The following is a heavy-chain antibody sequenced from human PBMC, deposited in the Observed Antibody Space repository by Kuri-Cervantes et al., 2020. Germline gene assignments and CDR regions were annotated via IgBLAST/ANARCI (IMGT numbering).Heavy chain of an antibody. CDR2: IKQDGSEK. CDR3: AKDITDQGYCLNGVCYAFDI. J-gene: IGHJ3*02. V-gene: IGHV3-7*03. CDR1: GFTFSSYW. Sequence: GGSLRLSCAASGFTFSSYWMSWVRQAPGKGLEWVANIKQDGSEKYYVDSVKGRFTISRDNAKNSLYLQMNSLRAEDTAVYYCAKDITDQGYCLNGVCYAFDIWGQGPMVTVSS. D-gene: IGHD2-8*01.